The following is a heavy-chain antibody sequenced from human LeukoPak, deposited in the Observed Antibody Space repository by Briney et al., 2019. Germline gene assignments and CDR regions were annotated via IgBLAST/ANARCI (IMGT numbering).Heavy chain of an antibody. J-gene: IGHJ4*02. CDR1: GYTFTSYD. CDR3: VRDQRGYSYGYSFGY. CDR2: MNPNSGNT. V-gene: IGHV1-8*03. D-gene: IGHD5-18*01. Sequence: ASVKVSCKASGYTFTSYDINWVRQATGQGLEWMGWMNPNSGNTGYAQKFQGRVTITADKSTSTAYMELSSLRSEDTAVYYCVRDQRGYSYGYSFGYWGQGTLVTVSS.